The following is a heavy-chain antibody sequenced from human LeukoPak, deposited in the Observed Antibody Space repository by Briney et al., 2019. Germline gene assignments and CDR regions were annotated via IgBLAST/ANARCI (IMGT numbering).Heavy chain of an antibody. CDR3: ARDPHSLDY. CDR2: IAYTGTI. CDR1: GFSFSSYS. Sequence: GGSLRLSCTASGFSFSSYSMNWVRQAPGKGLEWVAYIAYTGTIHYADSVRGRFAISRENAKSSLFLQLSSLRAEDTAVYYCARDPHSLDYWGQGTLVTVSS. V-gene: IGHV3-48*01. J-gene: IGHJ4*02.